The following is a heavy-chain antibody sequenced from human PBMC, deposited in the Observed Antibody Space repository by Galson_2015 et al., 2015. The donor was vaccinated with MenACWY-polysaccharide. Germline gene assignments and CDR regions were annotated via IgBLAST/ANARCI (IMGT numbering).Heavy chain of an antibody. CDR2: ISSNGGSA. Sequence: FLRLSCAASGFTFNNFAMHWVRQAPGKGLEYVSGISSNGGSAFYTNSVRGRFTISRDNSKNTLYLQMGSLRTEDMAIYYCAKGMDINFFDYWGQGTLVTVSS. CDR1: GFTFNNFA. D-gene: IGHD2-2*03. J-gene: IGHJ4*02. V-gene: IGHV3-64*01. CDR3: AKGMDINFFDY.